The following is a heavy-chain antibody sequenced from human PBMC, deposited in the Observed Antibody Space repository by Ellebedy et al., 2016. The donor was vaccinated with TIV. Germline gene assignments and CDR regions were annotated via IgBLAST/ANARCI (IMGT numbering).Heavy chain of an antibody. CDR1: GYTFSSFF. V-gene: IGHV1-8*02. CDR3: ARGKMTTVGGWDYYYYGMDV. CDR2: MNPNSGNT. D-gene: IGHD4-11*01. J-gene: IGHJ6*02. Sequence: AASVKVSCKASGYTFSSFFMHWVRQATGQGLEWMGWMNPNSGNTGYAQKFQGRVTMTRNTSISTAYMELSSLRSEDTAVYYCARGKMTTVGGWDYYYYGMDVWGQGTTVTVSS.